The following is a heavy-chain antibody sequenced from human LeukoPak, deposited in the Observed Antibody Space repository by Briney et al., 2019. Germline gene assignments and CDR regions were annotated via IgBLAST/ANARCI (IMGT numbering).Heavy chain of an antibody. D-gene: IGHD1-14*01. CDR3: ARDRREHYYYYYMDV. J-gene: IGHJ6*03. Sequence: SETLSLTCTVSGGSISSSSYYWGWIRQPPGKGLEWIGSIYYSGSTYYNPSLKSRVTISVDMSKSQFSLKLSSVTAADMGVYYCARDRREHYYYYYMDVWGKGTTVTVSS. V-gene: IGHV4-39*07. CDR1: GGSISSSSYY. CDR2: IYYSGST.